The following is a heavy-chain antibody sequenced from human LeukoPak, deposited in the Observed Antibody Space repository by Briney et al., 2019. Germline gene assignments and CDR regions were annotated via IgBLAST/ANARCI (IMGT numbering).Heavy chain of an antibody. CDR1: GFYFSSYA. J-gene: IGHJ4*02. D-gene: IGHD1-1*01. CDR2: ISGSGIST. Sequence: GGSLRLSCAASGFYFSSYAMSGVRQAPGKGLEWVSGISGSGISTYYADSLKGRFTISRDNAKNSLYLQMDSLRVEDTAVYYCAKGKRYPDYWGQGTLVTVSS. V-gene: IGHV3-23*01. CDR3: AKGKRYPDY.